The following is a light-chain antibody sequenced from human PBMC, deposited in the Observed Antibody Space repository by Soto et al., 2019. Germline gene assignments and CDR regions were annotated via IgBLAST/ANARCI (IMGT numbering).Light chain of an antibody. CDR3: QQYSTYTPRT. CDR1: QSISIW. Sequence: DIQMTHSPSTLSASVGDRVTITCRASQSISIWLAWYQQKPGKAPKILIYEASSLESGVPSRFSGSGSGTEFTLTISSLQPDDFATYYCQQYSTYTPRTFGQGTKVDIK. CDR2: EAS. V-gene: IGKV1-5*03. J-gene: IGKJ1*01.